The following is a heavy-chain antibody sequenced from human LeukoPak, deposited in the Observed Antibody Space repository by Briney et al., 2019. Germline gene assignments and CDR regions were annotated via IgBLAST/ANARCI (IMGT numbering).Heavy chain of an antibody. J-gene: IGHJ4*02. D-gene: IGHD1-26*01. CDR1: GFTFSSYW. CDR2: IRQDGSEK. Sequence: PGGSLRLSCAASGFTFSSYWMSWVRQAPGKGLEWVANIRQDGSEKYYVDSVKGRFTISGDNAKNSLYLQMSSLRAEDTAVYYCARDTVGASYYWGQGTLVTVSS. CDR3: ARDTVGASYY. V-gene: IGHV3-7*01.